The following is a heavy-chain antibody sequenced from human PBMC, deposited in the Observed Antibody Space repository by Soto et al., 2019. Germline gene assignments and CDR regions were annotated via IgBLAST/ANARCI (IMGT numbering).Heavy chain of an antibody. Sequence: QVQLQQWGAGLLKPSETLSLTCAVYGWSFSGYYWSWIRQPPGKGLEWIGEINHSGSTNYTPTLKSRVTISVVTSKNQGTLKLSAVPAASTAVYYCERGLAWGIVVVPAAPVYWCQCPLVTVSS. CDR2: INHSGST. CDR1: GWSFSGYY. V-gene: IGHV4-34*01. D-gene: IGHD2-2*01. CDR3: ERGLAWGIVVVPAAPVY. J-gene: IGHJ4*02.